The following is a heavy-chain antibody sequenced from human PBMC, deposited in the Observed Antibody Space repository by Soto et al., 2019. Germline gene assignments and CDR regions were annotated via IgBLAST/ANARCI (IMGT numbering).Heavy chain of an antibody. CDR1: GFTFSSYA. CDR3: AKDQPPPWWDTAGYYGMDV. D-gene: IGHD5-18*01. J-gene: IGHJ6*02. CDR2: ISGSGGST. V-gene: IGHV3-23*01. Sequence: AGGSLRLSCAASGFTFSSYAMSWVRQAPGKGLEWVSAISGSGGSTYYADSVKGRFTISRDNSKNTLYLQMNSLRAEDTAVYYCAKDQPPPWWDTAGYYGMDVWGQGTTVTVSS.